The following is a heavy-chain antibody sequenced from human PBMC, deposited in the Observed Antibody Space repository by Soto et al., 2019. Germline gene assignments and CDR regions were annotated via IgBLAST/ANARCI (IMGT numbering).Heavy chain of an antibody. CDR1: GFTFTNAW. CDR2: IKSRTDGETT. J-gene: IGHJ4*02. Sequence: EVQLVESGGGLVKPGGSLRLSCAASGFTFTNAWMNWVRQAPGKGLEWAGRIKSRTDGETTDYVAPVQGRFSISRDDSKNTVYLQMNSLKIEDTAVYYCTTGTGTVADWGQGTLVIVSS. V-gene: IGHV3-15*07. D-gene: IGHD1-7*01. CDR3: TTGTGTVAD.